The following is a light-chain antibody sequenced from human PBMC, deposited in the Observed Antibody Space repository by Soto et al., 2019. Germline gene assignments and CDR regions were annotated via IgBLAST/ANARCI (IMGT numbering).Light chain of an antibody. Sequence: IVLTHSPGTVFMSXWRGGTLTXXASQSVSSYLAWYQQKPGQAPRLLIYDASNRATGIPARFSGSGSGTDFTLTISSLEPEDFAVYYCQQRSNWPPTFGQGTRLEIK. J-gene: IGKJ5*01. V-gene: IGKV3-11*01. CDR3: QQRSNWPPT. CDR2: DAS. CDR1: QSVSSY.